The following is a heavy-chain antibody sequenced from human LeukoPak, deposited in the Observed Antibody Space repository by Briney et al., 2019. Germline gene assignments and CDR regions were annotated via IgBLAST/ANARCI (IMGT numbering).Heavy chain of an antibody. CDR3: ARGPEWYYFDY. V-gene: IGHV4-59*08. J-gene: IGHJ4*02. CDR1: GGSISSYY. D-gene: IGHD3-3*01. CDR2: IYYSGSA. Sequence: SETLSLTCTVSGGSISSYYWSWIRQPPGKGLEWIGYIYYSGSAIYSPSLKSRVTISVDTSKNQSSLRLSSVTAADTAVYYCARGPEWYYFDYWGQGTLVTVSS.